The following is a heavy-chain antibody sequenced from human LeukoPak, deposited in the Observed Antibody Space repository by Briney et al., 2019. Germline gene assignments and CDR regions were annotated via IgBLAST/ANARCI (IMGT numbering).Heavy chain of an antibody. J-gene: IGHJ6*03. CDR3: ASETYYYDSSGYYYAWGYMDV. V-gene: IGHV4-4*07. D-gene: IGHD3-22*01. Sequence: PSETLSLTCTVSGGSISSYYWRWIPQPARKGLEWIGRIYTSGSTNYTPSLKSRVTMSLDTSKNQFSLKLSSVTAADTAVYYCASETYYYDSSGYYYAWGYMDVWGKGNTVTISS. CDR1: GGSISSYY. CDR2: IYTSGST.